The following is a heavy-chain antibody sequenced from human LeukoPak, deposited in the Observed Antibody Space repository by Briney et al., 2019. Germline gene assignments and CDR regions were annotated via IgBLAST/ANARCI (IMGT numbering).Heavy chain of an antibody. V-gene: IGHV1-2*02. D-gene: IGHD2-15*01. J-gene: IGHJ4*02. CDR2: INPNSGGT. CDR1: GYTFTGYY. CDR3: ARTREDIVVVVAATPAYFDY. Sequence: ASVKVSCKASGYTFTGYYMHWVRHAPGQGLGWMGWINPNSGGTNYAQKFQGRVTMTRDTSISTASMELSRLRSDAPAVYYRARTREDIVVVVAATPAYFDYWGQGTLVTVSS.